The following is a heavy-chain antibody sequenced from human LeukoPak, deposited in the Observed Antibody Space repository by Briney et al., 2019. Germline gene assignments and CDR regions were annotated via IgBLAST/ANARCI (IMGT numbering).Heavy chain of an antibody. D-gene: IGHD4-23*01. CDR2: IYYSGST. J-gene: IGHJ2*01. CDR3: ARSVVTLYWYFDL. V-gene: IGHV4-59*01. Sequence: SETLSLTCTVSGGSISSYYWSWIRQPPGKGLEWIGGIYYSGSTYYNPSLKSRVTISLDTSKNQFSLKLSSVTTADTAVYYCARSVVTLYWYFDLWGRGTLVTVSS. CDR1: GGSISSYY.